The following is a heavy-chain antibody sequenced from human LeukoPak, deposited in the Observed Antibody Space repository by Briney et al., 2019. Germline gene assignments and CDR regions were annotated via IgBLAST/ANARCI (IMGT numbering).Heavy chain of an antibody. Sequence: PSESLSLTCAVYGGSFGIYYWSWIRQPPGRGLEWIGEINHSGSTNYNPSLKSRVTISVDMSENQFSMKLSSVTAADTAVYYCAGPGAGDLDYWGQGTLVTVSS. CDR2: INHSGST. V-gene: IGHV4-34*01. CDR1: GGSFGIYY. D-gene: IGHD3-10*01. J-gene: IGHJ4*02. CDR3: AGPGAGDLDY.